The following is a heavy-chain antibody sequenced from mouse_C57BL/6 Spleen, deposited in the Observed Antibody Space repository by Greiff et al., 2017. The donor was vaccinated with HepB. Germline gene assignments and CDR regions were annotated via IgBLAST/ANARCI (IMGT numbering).Heavy chain of an antibody. J-gene: IGHJ2*01. CDR3: ARWGGRNFDY. D-gene: IGHD3-3*01. Sequence: VQLQESGAELVMPGASVKLSCKASGYTFTSYWMHWVKQRPGQGLEWIGEIDPSDSYTNYNQKFKGKSTLTVDKSSSTAYMQLSSLTSEDSAVYYCARWGGRNFDYWGQGTTLTVSS. CDR2: IDPSDSYT. V-gene: IGHV1-69*01. CDR1: GYTFTSYW.